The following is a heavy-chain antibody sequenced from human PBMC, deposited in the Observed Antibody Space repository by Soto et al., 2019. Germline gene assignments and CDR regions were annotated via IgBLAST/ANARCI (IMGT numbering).Heavy chain of an antibody. D-gene: IGHD2-2*01. CDR1: GGSISSGGYY. CDR2: IYYSGST. V-gene: IGHV4-31*03. Sequence: QVQLQESGPGLVKPSQTLSLTCTVSGGSISSGGYYWSWIRQHPGKGLEWIGYIYYSGSTYYNPSPKSRVTISVDPSKTPCSLKLSSVPAADTAVYYCARRRTSSPTPADYWGQGTLVTVSS. J-gene: IGHJ4*02. CDR3: ARRRTSSPTPADY.